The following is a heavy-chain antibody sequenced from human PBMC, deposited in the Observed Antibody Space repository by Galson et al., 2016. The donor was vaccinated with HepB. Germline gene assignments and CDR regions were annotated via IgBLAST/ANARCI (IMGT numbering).Heavy chain of an antibody. J-gene: IGHJ5*02. CDR2: IRSKVFGGTT. CDR1: GFTFSSYA. V-gene: IGHV3-49*03. CDR3: TRAIPATRGWFDP. D-gene: IGHD2-2*01. Sequence: SLRLSCAASGFTFSSYAMNWFRQAPGKGLEWVGFIRSKVFGGTTDYAASAKGGFTISRDDSKSIAYLQMNSLKTEDTAVYYCTRAIPATRGWFDPWGQGTLVTVSS.